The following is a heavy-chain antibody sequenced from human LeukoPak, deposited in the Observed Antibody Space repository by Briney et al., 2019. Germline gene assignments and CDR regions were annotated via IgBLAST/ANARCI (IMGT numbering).Heavy chain of an antibody. CDR2: IWFDGSNK. Sequence: PGGSLRLSCAASGFTFSSYGMHWVRQAPGKGLEWVAFIWFDGSNKHYADSVKGRFTISRDNSEDTLYLQTNSLRAEDTAVYYCVRDPSGSGFAFDSWGQGALVTVSS. CDR1: GFTFSSYG. CDR3: VRDPSGSGFAFDS. J-gene: IGHJ4*02. V-gene: IGHV3-33*01. D-gene: IGHD1-1*01.